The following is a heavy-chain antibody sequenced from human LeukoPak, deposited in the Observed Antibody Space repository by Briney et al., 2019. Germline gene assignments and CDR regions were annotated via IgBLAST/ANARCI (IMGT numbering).Heavy chain of an antibody. V-gene: IGHV1-2*02. CDR3: AKGWQQLAEYFQH. CDR1: GYTFTGYY. D-gene: IGHD6-13*01. Sequence: ASVRVSCKASGYTFTGYYMHWVRQAPGQGLEWMGWINPNSGGANYAQKFQGRVTMTRDTSISTGYMELSRLRSDDTAVYYCAKGWQQLAEYFQHWGQGTLVTVSS. CDR2: INPNSGGA. J-gene: IGHJ1*01.